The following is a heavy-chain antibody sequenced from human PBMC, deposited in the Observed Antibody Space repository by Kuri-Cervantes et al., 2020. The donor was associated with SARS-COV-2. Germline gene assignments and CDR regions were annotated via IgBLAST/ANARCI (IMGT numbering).Heavy chain of an antibody. V-gene: IGHV4-34*01. CDR2: INHSRST. J-gene: IGHJ4*02. CDR3: AKGGYCTGGRCHTEGLFDY. D-gene: IGHD2-15*01. Sequence: SETLSLTCGVSGGSFRGFHWSWIRQSPGKGLEWIGEINHSRSTNYNPSLKSRVTISVDTSKNQFSLKLNSVTAADTALYYCAKGGYCTGGRCHTEGLFDYWGQGALVTFSS. CDR1: GGSFRGFH.